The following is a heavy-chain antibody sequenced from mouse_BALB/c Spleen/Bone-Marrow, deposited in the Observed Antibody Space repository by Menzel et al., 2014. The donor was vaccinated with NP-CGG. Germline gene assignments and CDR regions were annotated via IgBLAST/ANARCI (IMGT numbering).Heavy chain of an antibody. Sequence: EVQRVESGGGLVQPGGSLKLSCATSGFTFSDYYMYWVRQTPEKRLEWVAYISNGGGSAYYPDTVKGRFTISRDNDKKTLYLQMSRLKSEDTAVYYCARHDYRYDAWFAYWGQGTLVTVSA. CDR3: ARHDYRYDAWFAY. CDR1: GFTFSDYY. CDR2: ISNGGGSA. V-gene: IGHV5-12*02. D-gene: IGHD2-14*01. J-gene: IGHJ3*01.